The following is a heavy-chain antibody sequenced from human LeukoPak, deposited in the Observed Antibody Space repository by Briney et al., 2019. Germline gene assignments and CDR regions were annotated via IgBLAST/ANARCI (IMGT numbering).Heavy chain of an antibody. Sequence: SETLSLTCAVYGGSFSGYYWSWIRRPPGKGLEWIGEINHSGSTNYNPSLKSRVTISVDTSKNQFSLKLSSVTAADTAVYYCARGAHRTNGVCYYYYYGMDVWGQGTTVTVSS. V-gene: IGHV4-34*01. CDR3: ARGAHRTNGVCYYYYYGMDV. CDR1: GGSFSGYY. CDR2: INHSGST. J-gene: IGHJ6*02. D-gene: IGHD2-8*01.